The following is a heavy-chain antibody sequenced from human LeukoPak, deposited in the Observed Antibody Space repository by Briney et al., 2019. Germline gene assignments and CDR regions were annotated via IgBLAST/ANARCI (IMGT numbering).Heavy chain of an antibody. Sequence: TGGSLRLSCAASGFTFSSYGMHWVRQAPGKGLEWVAFIRYDGSNKYYADSVKGRFTISRDNSKNTLYLQMNSLRAEDTAVYYCARDQYYDSSGYSGAFDIWGQGTMVTVSS. J-gene: IGHJ3*02. V-gene: IGHV3-30*02. CDR3: ARDQYYDSSGYSGAFDI. CDR2: IRYDGSNK. D-gene: IGHD3-22*01. CDR1: GFTFSSYG.